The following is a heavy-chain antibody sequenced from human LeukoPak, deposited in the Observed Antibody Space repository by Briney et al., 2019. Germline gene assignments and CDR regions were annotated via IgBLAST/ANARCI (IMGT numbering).Heavy chain of an antibody. Sequence: GGSLRLSCAASGFTFSSYSMNWVRQAPGKGLEWVSSISSSSSYIYYADSVKGRFTISRDNAKNSLYLQVNSLRAEDTAVYYCARDIYGSGPPVGDTIDYWGQGTLVTVPS. J-gene: IGHJ4*02. D-gene: IGHD3-10*01. V-gene: IGHV3-21*01. CDR1: GFTFSSYS. CDR2: ISSSSSYI. CDR3: ARDIYGSGPPVGDTIDY.